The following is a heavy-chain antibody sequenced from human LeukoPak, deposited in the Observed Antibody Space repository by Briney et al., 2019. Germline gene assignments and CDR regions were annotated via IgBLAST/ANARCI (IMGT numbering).Heavy chain of an antibody. CDR1: GYTLTELS. CDR3: ATARVGRGSVLRFLEWLGY. Sequence: ASVKVSCKVSGYTLTELSMHWVRQAPGKGLEWMGGFDPEDGETIYAQKFQGRVTMTEDTSTDTAYMELSSLRSEDTAVYYCATARVGRGSVLRFLEWLGYWGQGTLVTVSS. D-gene: IGHD3-3*01. CDR2: FDPEDGET. V-gene: IGHV1-24*01. J-gene: IGHJ4*02.